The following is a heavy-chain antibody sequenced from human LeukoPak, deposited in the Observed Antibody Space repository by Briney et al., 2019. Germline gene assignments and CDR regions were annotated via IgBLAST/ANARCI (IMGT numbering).Heavy chain of an antibody. Sequence: SGGSLRLSCAASGFIFANYAMSWVRQAPGKGLEWVSAISTSGSTTYYADSVKGRFTISRDNSKNTLYLQMNSLRAEDTAVYYCAGKGRSYYVPLRYWGQGTLVTVSS. CDR1: GFIFANYA. V-gene: IGHV3-23*01. CDR2: ISTSGSTT. D-gene: IGHD3-10*02. J-gene: IGHJ4*02. CDR3: AGKGRSYYVPLRY.